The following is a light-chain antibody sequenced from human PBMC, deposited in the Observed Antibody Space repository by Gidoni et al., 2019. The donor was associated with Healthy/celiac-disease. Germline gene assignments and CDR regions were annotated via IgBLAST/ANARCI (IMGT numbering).Light chain of an antibody. Sequence: EIVLTQSPATLSLSPGERATLSCRASQSVSSYLAWYQQKPGQAPRLLIYDASNRATGIPARFSGGGPGTDFTLTISSLEPEDFAVYYCRQRSNWLITFGQGTRLEI. CDR1: QSVSSY. CDR2: DAS. J-gene: IGKJ5*01. V-gene: IGKV3D-11*02. CDR3: RQRSNWLIT.